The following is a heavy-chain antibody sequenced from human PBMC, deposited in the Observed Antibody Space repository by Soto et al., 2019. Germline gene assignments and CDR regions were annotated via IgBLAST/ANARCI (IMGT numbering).Heavy chain of an antibody. CDR2: IYHSGST. Sequence: QVQLQESGPGLVKPSGTLSLTCAVSGGSISSSNWWSWVRQPPGKGLEWIGEIYHSGSTNYNPSLQSRVTISVDKSKNQCSLKLSSVTSADTAVYYCARAYWGSSWYWFDPWGQGTLVTVSS. CDR3: ARAYWGSSWYWFDP. CDR1: GGSISSSNW. D-gene: IGHD6-13*01. V-gene: IGHV4-4*02. J-gene: IGHJ5*02.